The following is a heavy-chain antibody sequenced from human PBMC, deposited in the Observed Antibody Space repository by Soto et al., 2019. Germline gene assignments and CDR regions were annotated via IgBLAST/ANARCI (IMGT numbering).Heavy chain of an antibody. CDR1: GDSVSSNSAA. D-gene: IGHD2-21*02. CDR2: TYYRSKWYN. CDR3: ARAVTYCGGDCYNLFDY. V-gene: IGHV6-1*01. J-gene: IGHJ4*02. Sequence: SQTLSLTCAISGDSVSSNSAAWNWIRQSPSRGLEWLGRTYYRSKWYNDYAVSVKSRITINPDTSKNQFSLQLNSVTPEDTAVYYCARAVTYCGGDCYNLFDYWGPGTLVTLSS.